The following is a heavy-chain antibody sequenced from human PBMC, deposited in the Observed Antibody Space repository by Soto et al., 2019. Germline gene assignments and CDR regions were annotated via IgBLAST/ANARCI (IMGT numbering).Heavy chain of an antibody. D-gene: IGHD3-10*01. CDR1: GITLRSYA. CDR3: AKGGISLVRGSFDY. Sequence: PGGSLRLSCAVSGITLRSYAMSWVRQAPGKGLEWVTAMSGSGDSTYYSDSVKGRFTISRDNSKNTLFLQMNSLRAEDTAVYYCAKGGISLVRGSFDYWGQGTLVPVSS. CDR2: MSGSGDST. J-gene: IGHJ4*02. V-gene: IGHV3-23*01.